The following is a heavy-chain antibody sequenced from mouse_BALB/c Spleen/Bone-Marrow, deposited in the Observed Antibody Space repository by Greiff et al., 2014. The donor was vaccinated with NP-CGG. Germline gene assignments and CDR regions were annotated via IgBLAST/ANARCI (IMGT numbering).Heavy chain of an antibody. V-gene: IGHV7-3*02. CDR3: ARDENYDIYWYFDV. Sequence: DVMLVESGGGLVQPGGSLRLSCATSGFTLTDYYMSWVRQTPGKALEWLGFIRNKANGYTADYSVSVKGRFTISRDNSQNILYLQMNTLRAEDSATYYCARDENYDIYWYFDVWGAGTTVTVSS. J-gene: IGHJ1*01. D-gene: IGHD1-1*01. CDR2: IRNKANGYTA. CDR1: GFTLTDYY.